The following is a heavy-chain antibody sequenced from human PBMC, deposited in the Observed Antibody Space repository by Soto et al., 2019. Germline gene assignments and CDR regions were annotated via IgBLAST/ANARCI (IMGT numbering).Heavy chain of an antibody. J-gene: IGHJ5*02. D-gene: IGHD5-12*01. CDR1: GGSISSGSYY. CDR2: IYYSGST. CDR3: AREEGGGYDHRWFDP. V-gene: IGHV4-31*03. Sequence: QVQLQESGPGLVKPSQTLSLTCTVSGGSISSGSYYWSWIRQHPGKGLGWIGYIYYSGSTYYNPSIKSRVTIAVDTSKNQCSLKLSSVTAAETAVYYCAREEGGGYDHRWFDPWGQGTLVTVSS.